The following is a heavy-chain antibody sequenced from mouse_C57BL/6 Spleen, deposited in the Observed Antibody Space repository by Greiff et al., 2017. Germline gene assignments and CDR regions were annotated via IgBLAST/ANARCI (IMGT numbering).Heavy chain of an antibody. Sequence: EVKLQESGPGLVKPSQSLSLTCSVTGYSITSGYYWNWIRQFPGNKLEWMGYISYDGSNNYNPSLKNRISITRDTSKNQFFLKLNSVTTEDTATYYCARAVYYGNYVDYWGQGTTLTVSS. CDR3: ARAVYYGNYVDY. J-gene: IGHJ2*01. CDR1: GYSITSGYY. V-gene: IGHV3-6*01. D-gene: IGHD2-1*01. CDR2: ISYDGSN.